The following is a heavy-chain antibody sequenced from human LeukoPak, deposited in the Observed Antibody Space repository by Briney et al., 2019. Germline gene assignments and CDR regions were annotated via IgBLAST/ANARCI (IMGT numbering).Heavy chain of an antibody. D-gene: IGHD2-21*01. J-gene: IGHJ4*02. Sequence: ASVKVSCKASGYTFTGYYMHWVRQAPGQGLEWMGWINPNSGGTNYAQKFQGRVTMTRDTSISTAYMEPGRLRSDDTAVYYCARGFPTAGDIFDYWGQGTLVTVSS. CDR1: GYTFTGYY. CDR3: ARGFPTAGDIFDY. CDR2: INPNSGGT. V-gene: IGHV1-2*02.